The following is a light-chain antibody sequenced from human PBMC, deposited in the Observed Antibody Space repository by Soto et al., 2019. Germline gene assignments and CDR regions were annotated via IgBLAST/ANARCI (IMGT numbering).Light chain of an antibody. CDR1: QSLLHGNGYNY. CDR2: LGS. CDR3: MQALQTPRT. V-gene: IGKV2-28*01. J-gene: IGKJ2*02. Sequence: DIVMTQSPLSLPVTPGEPASISCRSSQSLLHGNGYNYLDCYLQKPGQSPQLLIDLGSSRASGVPDRFSGGGSGTDFTLKISRVEAEDVGVYYCMQALQTPRTFGQGTKLEIK.